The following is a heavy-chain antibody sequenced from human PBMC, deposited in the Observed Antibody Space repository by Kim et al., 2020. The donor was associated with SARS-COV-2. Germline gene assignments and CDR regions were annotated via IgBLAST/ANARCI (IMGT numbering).Heavy chain of an antibody. CDR2: IYYSGST. J-gene: IGHJ4*02. CDR1: GGSISSSSYY. V-gene: IGHV4-39*01. Sequence: SETLSLTCTVSGGSISSSSYYWGWIRQPPGKGLEWIGSIYYSGSTYYNPSLKSRVTISVDTSKNQFSLKLSSVTAADTAVYYCARHSYSSSWLHPKLQFDYWGQGTLVTVSS. CDR3: ARHSYSSSWLHPKLQFDY. D-gene: IGHD6-13*01.